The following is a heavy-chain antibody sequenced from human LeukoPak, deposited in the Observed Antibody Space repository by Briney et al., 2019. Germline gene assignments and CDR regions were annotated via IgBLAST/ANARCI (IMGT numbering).Heavy chain of an antibody. V-gene: IGHV1-69*13. CDR3: AREYYYDILNGYYSRVRFDP. CDR2: IIPIFGTA. CDR1: GGTFSSYA. J-gene: IGHJ5*02. D-gene: IGHD3-9*01. Sequence: GASVTVSCMDSGGTFSSYAISWVRQAPGQGLEWMGGIIPIFGTANYAQKFQGRVTITADESTSTAYMELSSPRSEDTAVYYCAREYYYDILNGYYSRVRFDPWGQGTLVTVSS.